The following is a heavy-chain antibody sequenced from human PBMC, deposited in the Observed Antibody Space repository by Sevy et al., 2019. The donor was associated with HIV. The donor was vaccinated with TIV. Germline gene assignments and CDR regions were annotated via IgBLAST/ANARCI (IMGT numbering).Heavy chain of an antibody. Sequence: GGSLRLSCAASGFTFSDYRFLWVRQAPGKGLEWVAVISYDGRNNKYNADSVKGRFTISRDNSKNTVYLQMNSLRAEDTAIYYCARDRGEILSSAFDYWGQGTLVTVSS. D-gene: IGHD3-16*01. CDR2: ISYDGRNNK. V-gene: IGHV3-30*04. CDR3: ARDRGEILSSAFDY. J-gene: IGHJ4*02. CDR1: GFTFSDYR.